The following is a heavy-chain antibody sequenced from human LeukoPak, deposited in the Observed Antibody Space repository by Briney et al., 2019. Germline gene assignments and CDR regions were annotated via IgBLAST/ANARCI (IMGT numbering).Heavy chain of an antibody. J-gene: IGHJ4*02. V-gene: IGHV3-30-3*01. CDR2: ISYDGSNK. D-gene: IGHD6-13*01. Sequence: LRPSCAASGFTFSSYAMHWVRQAPGKGLEWVAVISYDGSNKYYADSVKGRFTISRDNSKNTLYLQMNSLRAEDTAVYYCARGLPGYSSSNGDYFDYWGQGTLVTVSS. CDR1: GFTFSSYA. CDR3: ARGLPGYSSSNGDYFDY.